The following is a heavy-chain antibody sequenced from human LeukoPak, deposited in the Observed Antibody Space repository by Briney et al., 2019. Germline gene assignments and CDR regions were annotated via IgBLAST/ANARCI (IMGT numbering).Heavy chain of an antibody. J-gene: IGHJ6*03. V-gene: IGHV4-38-2*02. CDR2: IYHNGIT. D-gene: IGHD4-17*01. CDR1: GFSITTGYY. CDR3: ARDRRTDYADYYFYMDV. Sequence: PSETLSLTCGVSGFSITTGYYWGWIRQPPGKGLEYIGSIYHNGITYYNPSLKSRVIISVDTSKNHFSLKLSSVTAADTAVYYCARDRRTDYADYYFYMDVWGKGTTVTVSS.